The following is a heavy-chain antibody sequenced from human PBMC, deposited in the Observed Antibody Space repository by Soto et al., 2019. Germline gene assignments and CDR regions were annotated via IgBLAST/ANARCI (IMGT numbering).Heavy chain of an antibody. V-gene: IGHV4-34*01. Sequence: QVQLQQWGAGLLKPSETLSLTCAVYGGSFSGYSWSWIRQPPGKGLEWIGEINHSGSTNYNPSLKSRVTISVDTSKNQFSLQLSSVTAADTAVYYCAIDYGDLDAFDIWGQGTMVTVSS. J-gene: IGHJ3*02. CDR2: INHSGST. CDR1: GGSFSGYS. CDR3: AIDYGDLDAFDI. D-gene: IGHD4-17*01.